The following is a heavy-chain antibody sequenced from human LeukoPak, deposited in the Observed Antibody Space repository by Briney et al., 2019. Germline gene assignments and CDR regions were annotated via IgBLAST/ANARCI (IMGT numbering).Heavy chain of an antibody. CDR3: ARDESGIAARQTYY. V-gene: IGHV3-30*03. CDR2: ISYDGSNK. J-gene: IGHJ4*02. D-gene: IGHD6-6*01. CDR1: GFTFSSYG. Sequence: GGSLRLSCAASGFTFSSYGMHWVRQAPGKGLEWVAVISYDGSNKNYADSVKGRFTISRDNSKNTLYLQMNSLRAEDTAVYYCARDESGIAARQTYYWGQGTLVTVSS.